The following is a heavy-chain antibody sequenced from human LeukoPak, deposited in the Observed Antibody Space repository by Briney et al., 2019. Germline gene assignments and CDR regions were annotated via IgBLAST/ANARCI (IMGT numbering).Heavy chain of an antibody. CDR1: GFTFEDYG. Sequence: PGGSLRLSCAASGFTFEDYGMSWVRQAPGKGLVWVSGINWNGGSTGYADSVKGRFTICRDNAKNSLYLQMNSLRAEDTALYHCARMGCSGGSCYGPGYYYGMDVWGQGTTVTVSS. CDR2: INWNGGST. J-gene: IGHJ6*02. D-gene: IGHD2-15*01. CDR3: ARMGCSGGSCYGPGYYYGMDV. V-gene: IGHV3-20*01.